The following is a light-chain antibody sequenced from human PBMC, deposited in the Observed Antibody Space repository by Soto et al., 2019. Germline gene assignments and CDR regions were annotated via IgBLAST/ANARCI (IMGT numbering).Light chain of an antibody. Sequence: EIVLTQSPGTLPLSPGERATLSCRASQSVSSNLAWYQQKPGQAPRLLIYGASTRATGIPARFSGSGSGTEFTLTISSLQSEDFAVYYCQQYNNWPPEWTFGQGTKVDIK. CDR2: GAS. V-gene: IGKV3-15*01. J-gene: IGKJ1*01. CDR1: QSVSSN. CDR3: QQYNNWPPEWT.